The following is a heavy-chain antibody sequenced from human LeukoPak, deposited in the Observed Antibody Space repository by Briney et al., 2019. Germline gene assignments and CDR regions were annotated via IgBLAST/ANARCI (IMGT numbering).Heavy chain of an antibody. Sequence: SVKVSCKASEGTFTSYAISWVRQAPGQGLEWKGGIIPIFGTANYAQKFQGRVTITTDESTSTAYMELSSLRSEDTAVYYCGTSIAARPDYYYYYIDVWGKGTTVTVSS. D-gene: IGHD6-6*01. CDR1: EGTFTSYA. V-gene: IGHV1-69*05. CDR2: IIPIFGTA. CDR3: GTSIAARPDYYYYYIDV. J-gene: IGHJ6*03.